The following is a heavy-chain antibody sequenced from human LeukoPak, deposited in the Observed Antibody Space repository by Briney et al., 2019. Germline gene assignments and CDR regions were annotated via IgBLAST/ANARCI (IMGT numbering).Heavy chain of an antibody. CDR1: GGSISSYY. J-gene: IGHJ4*02. D-gene: IGHD5-12*01. V-gene: IGHV4-59*12. CDR3: ARGGWEMATIPLPPEDY. Sequence: SETLSLTCTVSGGSISSYYWSWIRQPPGKGLEWIGYIYYSGSTNYNPSLKSRVTISVDTSKNQFSLKLSSVTAADTAVYYCARGGWEMATIPLPPEDYWGQGTLVTVSS. CDR2: IYYSGST.